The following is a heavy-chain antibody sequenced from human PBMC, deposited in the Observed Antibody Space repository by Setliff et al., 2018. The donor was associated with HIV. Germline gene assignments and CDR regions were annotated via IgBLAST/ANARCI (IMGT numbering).Heavy chain of an antibody. CDR3: ARQSSNTWSWFDT. V-gene: IGHV4-39*01. Sequence: PSETLSLTCTVSGGSFSSGNYYWAWIRQSPGEGLEWIGGMSYSGTTYYNPSLKSRVTMSVDTSKNQFSLNLIFVTAADTAVYYCARQSSNTWSWFDTWGQGTLVTVSS. CDR2: MSYSGTT. J-gene: IGHJ5*02. CDR1: GGSFSSGNYY. D-gene: IGHD6-13*01.